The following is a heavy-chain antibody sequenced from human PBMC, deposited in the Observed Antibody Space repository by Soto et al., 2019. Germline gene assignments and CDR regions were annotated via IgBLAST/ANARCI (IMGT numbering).Heavy chain of an antibody. CDR3: AKPGMATIRGGMGDWFYIDY. D-gene: IGHD5-12*01. CDR1: GFTFSSYG. J-gene: IGHJ4*02. Sequence: QVQLVESGGGVVHPGRSLRLSCAASGFTFSSYGMHWVRQAPGKGLELVALISSDGTKKYYVDSVKGRFTISRDNSKNTQYLQMNSLRAEDTAVYYCAKPGMATIRGGMGDWFYIDYWGQGSLVTVSS. V-gene: IGHV3-30*18. CDR2: ISSDGTKK.